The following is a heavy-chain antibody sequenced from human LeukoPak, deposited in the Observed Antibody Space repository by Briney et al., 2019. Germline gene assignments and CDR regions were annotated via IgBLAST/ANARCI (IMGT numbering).Heavy chain of an antibody. CDR1: GFTFSNYG. J-gene: IGHJ4*02. CDR2: ISYDGSNK. D-gene: IGHD5-12*01. V-gene: IGHV3-30*18. Sequence: GRSLRLSCAASGFTFSNYGMHWVRQAPGKGLEWEAVISYDGSNKYYTDSVKGRFTIPRDNSKNTLYLQMNSLRAEDTAVYYCAKDRTAGYDGLVDYWGQGTLVTVSS. CDR3: AKDRTAGYDGLVDY.